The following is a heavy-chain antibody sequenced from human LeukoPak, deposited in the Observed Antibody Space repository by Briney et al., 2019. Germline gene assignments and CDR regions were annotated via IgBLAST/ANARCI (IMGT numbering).Heavy chain of an antibody. J-gene: IGHJ4*02. V-gene: IGHV3-30*03. CDR2: ISYDGSNK. Sequence: PSETLSLTCTVSGGSTSSSNYYWGWVRQAPGKGLEWVAVISYDGSNKYYADSVKGRFTISRDNSKNTLYLQMNSLRAEDTAVYYCVWGKYSSSWLTGYYWGQGTLVTVSS. D-gene: IGHD6-13*01. CDR1: GGSTSSSNY. CDR3: VWGKYSSSWLTGYY.